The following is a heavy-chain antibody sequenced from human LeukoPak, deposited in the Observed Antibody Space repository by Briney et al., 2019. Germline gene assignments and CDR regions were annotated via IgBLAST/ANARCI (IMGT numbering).Heavy chain of an antibody. J-gene: IGHJ4*02. D-gene: IGHD1-14*01. CDR3: ARGSVTQGY. V-gene: IGHV3-48*01. Sequence: PGGSLRLSCAVSGFTFSSYSMNWVRQAPGKGLEWVSYISSSSSTIYYADSVKGRFTISRDNAKNSLYLQMNVLRAEDTAVYYCARGSVTQGYWGQGTLVTVSS. CDR1: GFTFSSYS. CDR2: ISSSSSTI.